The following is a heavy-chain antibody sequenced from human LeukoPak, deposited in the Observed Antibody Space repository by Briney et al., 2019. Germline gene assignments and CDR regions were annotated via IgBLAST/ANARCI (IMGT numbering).Heavy chain of an antibody. CDR2: ISYDGSNK. CDR1: GFTFSSYA. CDR3: ARDSNSDFWSGYYTNYFDY. V-gene: IGHV3-30*04. D-gene: IGHD3-3*01. Sequence: GGSLRLSCAASGFTFSSYAMHWVRQAPGKGLEWVAVISYDGSNKYYADSVKGRFTISRDNSKSTLYLQMNSLRAEDTAVYYCARDSNSDFWSGYYTNYFDYWGQGTLVTVSS. J-gene: IGHJ4*02.